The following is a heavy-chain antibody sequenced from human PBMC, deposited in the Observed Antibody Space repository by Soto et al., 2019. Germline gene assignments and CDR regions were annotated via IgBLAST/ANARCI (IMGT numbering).Heavy chain of an antibody. Sequence: EVQLLESGGGLVQPGGSLRLSCAASGFSFSSYDMTWVRQAPGKGLEWVSSLSVSGGTTYYADSVRGRFTISRDKSKNTLYLQMNSLRADDSAVYYCAKGRETTTSAKYCFDYWGQGTLVTVSS. D-gene: IGHD1-26*01. CDR3: AKGRETTTSAKYCFDY. CDR2: LSVSGGTT. V-gene: IGHV3-23*01. J-gene: IGHJ4*02. CDR1: GFSFSSYD.